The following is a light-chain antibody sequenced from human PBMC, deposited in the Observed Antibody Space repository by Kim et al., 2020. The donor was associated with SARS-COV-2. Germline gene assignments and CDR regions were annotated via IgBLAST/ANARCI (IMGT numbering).Light chain of an antibody. J-gene: IGLJ1*01. Sequence: LTQPRSVSGSPGQSVTISCTGTSSDVGGYNYVSWYQQHPGKAPKLMIYDVSKRPSGVPDRFSGSKSGNTASLTISGLQAEDEADYYCCSYAGSPYVF. CDR3: CSYAGSPYV. CDR1: SSDVGGYNY. V-gene: IGLV2-11*01. CDR2: DVS.